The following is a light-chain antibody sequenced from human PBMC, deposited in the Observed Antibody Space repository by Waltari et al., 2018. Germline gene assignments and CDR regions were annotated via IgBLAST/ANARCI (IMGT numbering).Light chain of an antibody. CDR2: AAS. Sequence: AIRMTQSPSSFSASTGDRVTITCRASQGISSYFALYQQKPGQAPNLLLYAASTLQSGVPSRFSGSGSGTDFALPISCLQSEDFATYFCQQYYSYPYTFGQGTKLEIK. CDR1: QGISSY. J-gene: IGKJ2*01. V-gene: IGKV1-8*01. CDR3: QQYYSYPYT.